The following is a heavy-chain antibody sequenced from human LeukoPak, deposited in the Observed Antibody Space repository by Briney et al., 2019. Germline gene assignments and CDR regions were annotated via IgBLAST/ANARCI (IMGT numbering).Heavy chain of an antibody. J-gene: IGHJ6*02. CDR3: ARVLAAADLSTNYYYYGMDV. CDR1: GGSVTSTNW. D-gene: IGHD6-13*01. Sequence: ASETLSLTCDVSGGSVTSTNWWTWVRQPPGKGLEWIGEVHLDGRTNYNPSLKSRLIMSVDLPENHISLKLTSVTAADTAVYYCARVLAAADLSTNYYYYGMDVWGQGTTVTVSS. V-gene: IGHV4-4*02. CDR2: VHLDGRT.